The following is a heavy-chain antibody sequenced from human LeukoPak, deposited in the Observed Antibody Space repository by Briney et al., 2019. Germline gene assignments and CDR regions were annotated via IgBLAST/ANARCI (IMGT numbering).Heavy chain of an antibody. CDR2: IYTSGST. CDR1: GGSISSYY. V-gene: IGHV4-4*07. Sequence: SETLSLTCTVSGGSISSYYWSWIRQPAGKGLEWIGRIYTSGSTNYNPSLKSRVTMSVDTSKNQFSLKLSSVTAADTAVYYCARDRALRRWLQGSAFDIWGQGTMVTVSS. J-gene: IGHJ3*02. CDR3: ARDRALRRWLQGSAFDI. D-gene: IGHD5-24*01.